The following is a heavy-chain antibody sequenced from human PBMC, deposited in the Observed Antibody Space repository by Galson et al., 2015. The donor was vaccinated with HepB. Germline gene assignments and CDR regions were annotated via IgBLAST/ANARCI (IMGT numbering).Heavy chain of an antibody. Sequence: SLRLSCAASGFTVSSNYMSWVRQAPGKGLEWVSVIYSGGSTYYADSVKGRFTISRDNSKDTLYLQMNSLRAEDTAVYYCAREDHYYYYMDVWGKGTTVTVSS. CDR3: AREDHYYYYMDV. CDR1: GFTVSSNY. V-gene: IGHV3-66*01. J-gene: IGHJ6*03. CDR2: IYSGGST.